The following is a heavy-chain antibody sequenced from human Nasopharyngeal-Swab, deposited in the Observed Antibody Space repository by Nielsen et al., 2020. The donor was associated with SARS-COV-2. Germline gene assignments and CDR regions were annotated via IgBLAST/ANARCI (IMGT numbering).Heavy chain of an antibody. CDR2: INPNSGGT. Sequence: ASVKVSCKASGYTFTGYYMHWVRQAPGQGLEWMGRINPNSGGTNYAQKFQGRVTMTRDTSISTAYMELSRLRSEDTAVYYCARAGALTTVNYYYYGMDVWGQGTTVTVSS. CDR3: ARAGALTTVNYYYYGMDV. J-gene: IGHJ6*02. D-gene: IGHD4-17*01. V-gene: IGHV1-2*06. CDR1: GYTFTGYY.